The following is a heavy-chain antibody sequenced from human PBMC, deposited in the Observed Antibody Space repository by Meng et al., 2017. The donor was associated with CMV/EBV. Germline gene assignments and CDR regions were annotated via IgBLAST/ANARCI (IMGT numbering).Heavy chain of an antibody. J-gene: IGHJ6*02. D-gene: IGHD3-3*01. Sequence: GSLRLSCTASGCSISSSSYYWVWIRQHPGKGLEWIVSIYYSGITYYNPSLKSRVTISVDTSKNQFSLKLSSVTAADTAVYYCARDNTIFGVDARGMDVWGQGTTVTVSS. CDR2: IYYSGIT. CDR1: GCSISSSSYY. CDR3: ARDNTIFGVDARGMDV. V-gene: IGHV4-39*07.